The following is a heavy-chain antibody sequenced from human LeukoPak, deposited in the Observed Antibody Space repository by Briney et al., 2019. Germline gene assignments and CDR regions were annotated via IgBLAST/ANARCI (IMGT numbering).Heavy chain of an antibody. CDR1: GGTFSSYA. V-gene: IGHV1-69*13. D-gene: IGHD3-3*01. CDR2: IIPIFGTA. J-gene: IGHJ6*03. CDR3: ARRSYDFWSGYYYYMDV. Sequence: SVKVSCKASGGTFSSYAISWVRQAPGQGLEWMGRIIPIFGTANYAQKFQGRVTITADESTSTAYMELSSLRSEDTAVYYCARRSYDFWSGYYYYMDVWGKGTTVTVSS.